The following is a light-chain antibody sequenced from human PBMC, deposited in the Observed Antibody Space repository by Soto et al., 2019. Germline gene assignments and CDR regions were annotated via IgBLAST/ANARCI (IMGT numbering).Light chain of an antibody. J-gene: IGLJ3*02. CDR1: FSDVGGYNY. Sequence: QSALTQPPSASGSPGQSVTISCTGTFSDVGGYNYVSWYQQHPGKAPKVIIYEVYKRPSGVPERFSGSKSGKTASLTVSGLQADDEADYYCSSYVGNNNLVFGGGTKLTVL. CDR2: EVY. CDR3: SSYVGNNNLV. V-gene: IGLV2-8*01.